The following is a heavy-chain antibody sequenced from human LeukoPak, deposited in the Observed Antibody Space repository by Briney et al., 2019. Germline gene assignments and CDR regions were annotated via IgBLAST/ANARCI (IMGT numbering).Heavy chain of an antibody. D-gene: IGHD5-24*01. Sequence: SVEVSCKASGGSLSSYAISWVRQAPGQGLEWMGGIIPIFGTANYAQKFQGRVTITTDESTSTAYMELSSLRSEDTAVYYCASEMATRRYNWFDPWGQGTLVTVSS. CDR3: ASEMATRRYNWFDP. V-gene: IGHV1-69*05. J-gene: IGHJ5*02. CDR2: IIPIFGTA. CDR1: GGSLSSYA.